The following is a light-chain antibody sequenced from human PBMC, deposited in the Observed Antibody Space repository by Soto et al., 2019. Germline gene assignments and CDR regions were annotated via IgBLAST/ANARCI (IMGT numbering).Light chain of an antibody. CDR3: QQYYDIPFT. CDR2: WAS. CDR1: QSVLYSSNNKNY. Sequence: DIVMTQSPDSLAVSLGERATINCKSSQSVLYSSNNKNYLAWYQQKPGQPPKLLIYWASTRESGVPDRFSGSGSGAEFTLTISTLQAEDVAVYYCQQYYDIPFTFGPGTKVDL. J-gene: IGKJ3*01. V-gene: IGKV4-1*01.